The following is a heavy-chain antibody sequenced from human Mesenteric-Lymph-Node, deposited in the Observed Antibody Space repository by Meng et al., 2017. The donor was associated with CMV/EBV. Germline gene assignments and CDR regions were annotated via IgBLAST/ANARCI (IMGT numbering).Heavy chain of an antibody. CDR1: GFTFSSYG. D-gene: IGHD2-2*01. CDR3: ATNLIVPAVSDV. J-gene: IGHJ6*02. CDR2: IWYDGSNK. V-gene: IGHV3-33*01. Sequence: GGSLRLSCAASGFTFSSYGMHWVRQAPGKGLEWVAVIWYDGSNKYYADSVKGRFTISRDNSKNTLYLQMNSLRAEDTAVYYCATNLIVPAVSDVWGQGTTVTVSS.